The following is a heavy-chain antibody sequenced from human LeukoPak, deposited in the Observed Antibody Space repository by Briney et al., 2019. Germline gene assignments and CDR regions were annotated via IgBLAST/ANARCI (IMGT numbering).Heavy chain of an antibody. Sequence: GRSLRLSCAASGFTFDDYAMHWVRQAPGKGLEWVSGISWNSGSIGYADSVKGRFTISRDNAKNSLYLQMNSLRAEDTALYYCAKDQWELPQTGFDYWGQGTLVTVSS. D-gene: IGHD1-26*01. CDR2: ISWNSGSI. V-gene: IGHV3-9*01. CDR1: GFTFDDYA. J-gene: IGHJ4*02. CDR3: AKDQWELPQTGFDY.